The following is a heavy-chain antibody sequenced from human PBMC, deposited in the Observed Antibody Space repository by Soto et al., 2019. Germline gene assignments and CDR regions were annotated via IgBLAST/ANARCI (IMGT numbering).Heavy chain of an antibody. D-gene: IGHD2-15*01. V-gene: IGHV5-51*01. J-gene: IGHJ4*02. Sequence: PGGSLNISCQCSGYSFTSCWIGWVRQLPGKGLEWMGIIYPGDSDTSYSPSFQGQVTISADKTISTAYLQWSSLKAADTVMYYCARFTPSVVAATHYFDYWGQGTLVTVSS. CDR2: IYPGDSDT. CDR3: ARFTPSVVAATHYFDY. CDR1: GYSFTSCW.